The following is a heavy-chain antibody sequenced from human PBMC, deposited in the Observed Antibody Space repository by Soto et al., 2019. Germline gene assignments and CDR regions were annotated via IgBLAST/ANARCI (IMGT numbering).Heavy chain of an antibody. Sequence: EGSLSLSCAASRVTFSTFDMHWVRQAPGKGLEWVALIWPDGSRAFYADFVQDRFFISRDNSRNTLYLQMNSLRDEDTAVYYCAGEPRVWNSDLGVWGHGPT. CDR3: AGEPRVWNSDLGV. V-gene: IGHV3-33*01. CDR1: RVTFSTFD. D-gene: IGHD3-3*01. CDR2: IWPDGSRA. J-gene: IGHJ6*02.